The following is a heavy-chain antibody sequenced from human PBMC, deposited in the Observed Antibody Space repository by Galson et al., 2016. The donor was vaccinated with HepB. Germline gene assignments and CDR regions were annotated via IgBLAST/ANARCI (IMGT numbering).Heavy chain of an antibody. Sequence: SLRLSCAASGFTFSSYAMSWVRQAPGKGLEWVSGISGSGGSTYYADSVRGRFTISRDNSKNPLYLQMNTLRAEDTAVYYCAKDKYYDTSALIDYWGQGTLVTVSS. V-gene: IGHV3-23*01. CDR1: GFTFSSYA. CDR3: AKDKYYDTSALIDY. CDR2: ISGSGGST. J-gene: IGHJ4*02. D-gene: IGHD3-22*01.